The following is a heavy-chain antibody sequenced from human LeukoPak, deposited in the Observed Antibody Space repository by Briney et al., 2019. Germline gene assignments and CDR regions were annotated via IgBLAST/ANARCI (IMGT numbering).Heavy chain of an antibody. CDR2: ILKDGSDA. CDR1: AFTFNNFP. CDR3: ARDFHYFFDY. J-gene: IGHJ4*02. D-gene: IGHD3-9*01. V-gene: IGHV3-30-3*01. Sequence: PGGSLRLSCTASAFTFNNFPMHLVRQAPGKGLEWVTLILKDGSDAFYADSVKGRFTISRDNSENTLFLQMNSLRAEDTAIYYCARDFHYFFDYCGQGTLVTVSS.